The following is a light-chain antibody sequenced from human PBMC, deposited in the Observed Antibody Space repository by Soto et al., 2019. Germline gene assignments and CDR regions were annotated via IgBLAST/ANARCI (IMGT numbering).Light chain of an antibody. J-gene: IGKJ5*01. CDR3: QQLNSYPQIT. CDR1: QGISSY. V-gene: IGKV1-9*01. Sequence: IQLTQSPSSLSASVGDRVTITCRASQGISSYLAWYQQKPGKAPKLLIYAASTLQSGVPSRFSGSGSGIDFTLTISSLQPEDFATYYCQQLNSYPQITFGQGTRWRL. CDR2: AAS.